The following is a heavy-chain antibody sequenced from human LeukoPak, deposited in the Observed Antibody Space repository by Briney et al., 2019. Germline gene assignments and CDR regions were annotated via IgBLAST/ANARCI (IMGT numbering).Heavy chain of an antibody. CDR1: GGSISSSSYY. CDR3: ARGGTGAFDI. V-gene: IGHV4-39*07. CDR2: IYHSGST. D-gene: IGHD1-1*01. J-gene: IGHJ3*02. Sequence: SETLSLTCTVSGGSISSSSYYWGWIRQPPGKGLEWIGSIYHSGSTNYNPSLKSRVTLSVDTSKNQFSLKLSSVTAADTAVYFCARGGTGAFDIWGQGTMVTISS.